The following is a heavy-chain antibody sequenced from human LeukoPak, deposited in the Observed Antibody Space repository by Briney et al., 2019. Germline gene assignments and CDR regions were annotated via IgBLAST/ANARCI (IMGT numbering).Heavy chain of an antibody. J-gene: IGHJ6*03. CDR3: AKSGSRYYYYMDV. CDR1: GFTFSSYA. Sequence: GGSLRLSCAASGFTFSSYAMSWVRQAPGKGLEWVSAISGSGGSTYYADSVEGRFTISRDNSKNTLYLQMNSLRAEDTAVYYCAKSGSRYYYYMDVWGKGTTVTVSS. V-gene: IGHV3-23*01. CDR2: ISGSGGST. D-gene: IGHD1-26*01.